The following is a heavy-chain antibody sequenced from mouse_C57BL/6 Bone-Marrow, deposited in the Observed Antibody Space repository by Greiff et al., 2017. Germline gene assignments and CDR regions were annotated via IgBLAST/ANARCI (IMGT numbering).Heavy chain of an antibody. J-gene: IGHJ4*01. D-gene: IGHD1-1*01. CDR2: ISDGGSYT. CDR3: ARGELRSYYYAMDY. Sequence: EVHLVESGGGLVKPGGSLKLSCAASGFTFSSYAMAWVRQTPEKRLEWVATISDGGSYTYYPDNVKGRFTISRDNAKNNLYLQMSHLKSEDTAMYYCARGELRSYYYAMDYWGQGGSVTVSS. CDR1: GFTFSSYA. V-gene: IGHV5-4*01.